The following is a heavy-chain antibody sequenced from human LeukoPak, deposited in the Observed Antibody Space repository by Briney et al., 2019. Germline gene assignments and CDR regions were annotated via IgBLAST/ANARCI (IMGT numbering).Heavy chain of an antibody. J-gene: IGHJ6*02. D-gene: IGHD6-19*01. CDR2: ISWNSGSI. V-gene: IGHV3-9*01. Sequence: PGRSLRLSCAASGFTFDDYAMHWVRQAPGKGLEWVSGISWNSGSIGYADSVKGRFTISRDNAKNSLYLQMNSLRAEDTALYSCAKDKYSRGWYSFYGMDVWGQGTTVTVSS. CDR1: GFTFDDYA. CDR3: AKDKYSRGWYSFYGMDV.